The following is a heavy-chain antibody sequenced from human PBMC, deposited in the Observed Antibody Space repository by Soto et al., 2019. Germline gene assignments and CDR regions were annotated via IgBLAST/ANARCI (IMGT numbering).Heavy chain of an antibody. CDR3: AKRSSSSTFDY. D-gene: IGHD6-6*01. CDR1: GFTFSSYA. CDR2: ISDSDDST. V-gene: IGHV3-23*01. J-gene: IGHJ4*02. Sequence: EVQLLESGGGLVQPGESLRLSCAASGFTFSSYAMSWVRQAPGKGLEWVSVISDSDDSTYYADSVKGRFTISRDNSKNTLYLQMNSLRAEDTAVYYCAKRSSSSTFDYWGQGTLVTVSS.